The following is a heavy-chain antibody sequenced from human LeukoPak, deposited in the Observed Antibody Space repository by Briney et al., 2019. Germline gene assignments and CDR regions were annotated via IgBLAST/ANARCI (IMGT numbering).Heavy chain of an antibody. D-gene: IGHD6-19*01. CDR3: ARPNGYSSGWYPFDY. CDR2: IYPGDSDT. V-gene: IGHV5-51*01. Sequence: GESLKTSCKGSGYSFTSYWIGWVRQIPGKGLEWMGIIYPGDSDTRYSPSFQGQVTISADKSISTAYLQWSSLKASDTAMYYCARPNGYSSGWYPFDYWGQGTLVTVSS. CDR1: GYSFTSYW. J-gene: IGHJ4*02.